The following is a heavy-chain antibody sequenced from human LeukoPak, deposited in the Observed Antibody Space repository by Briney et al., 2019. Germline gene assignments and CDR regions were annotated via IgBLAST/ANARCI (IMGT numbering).Heavy chain of an antibody. D-gene: IGHD6-13*01. Sequence: GGSLRLSCAASGFTFSSYAMSLVRQAPGKGLEWVSGISGSGGSTYYADSVKGRFTISRDNSKNTLYLQVSSLRAEDTAVYCCAKGGRITAVLPFDYWGQGTLVTVSS. CDR3: AKGGRITAVLPFDY. V-gene: IGHV3-23*01. J-gene: IGHJ4*02. CDR1: GFTFSSYA. CDR2: ISGSGGST.